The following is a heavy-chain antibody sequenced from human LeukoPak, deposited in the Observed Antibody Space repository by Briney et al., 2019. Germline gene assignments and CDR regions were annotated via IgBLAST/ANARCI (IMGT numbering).Heavy chain of an antibody. J-gene: IGHJ4*02. D-gene: IGHD5-18*01. V-gene: IGHV4-38-2*02. CDR3: ARRSWYSYVTYQLGFDY. Sequence: SETLSLTCSVSGYSISSGYYWGWIRQPPGKGLEWIGSIYHSGSTYYNTSLKSRVTISVDTSKNQFSLKLSSVTAADTAVYYCARRSWYSYVTYQLGFDYWGQGTLVTVSS. CDR2: IYHSGST. CDR1: GYSISSGYY.